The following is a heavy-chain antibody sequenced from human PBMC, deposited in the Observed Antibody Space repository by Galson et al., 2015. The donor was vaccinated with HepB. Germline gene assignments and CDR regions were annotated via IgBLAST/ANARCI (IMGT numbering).Heavy chain of an antibody. D-gene: IGHD3-16*01. V-gene: IGHV3-7*01. Sequence: SLRLSCAASGFTFSSYWMSWVRQAPGKGLEWVANIKQDGSEKYYVDSVKGRFTISRDNAKNSLYLQMNSLRTEDTAVYYCAREPPFGGQIFDYWGQGTLVTVSS. CDR3: AREPPFGGQIFDY. J-gene: IGHJ4*02. CDR2: IKQDGSEK. CDR1: GFTFSSYW.